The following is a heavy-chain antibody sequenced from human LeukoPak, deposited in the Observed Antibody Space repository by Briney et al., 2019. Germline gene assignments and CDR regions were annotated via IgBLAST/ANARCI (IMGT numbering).Heavy chain of an antibody. Sequence: SETLSLTCTVSGGSISSYYWSWIRQPPGKGLEWIGYIYYSGSTNYNPSHNSRVTISVDTSKNQFSLKLSSVTAADTAVYYCARSSGWHLDYWGQGTLVTVSS. V-gene: IGHV4-59*08. J-gene: IGHJ4*02. CDR1: GGSISSYY. CDR3: ARSSGWHLDY. CDR2: IYYSGST. D-gene: IGHD6-19*01.